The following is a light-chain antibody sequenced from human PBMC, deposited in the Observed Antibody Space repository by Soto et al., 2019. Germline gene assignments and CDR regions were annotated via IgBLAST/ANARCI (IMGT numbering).Light chain of an antibody. CDR3: QQYGSSPWT. V-gene: IGKV3-20*01. CDR2: DAS. Sequence: EIVLTQSPGTLSLSPGERATLSCRASQRISNSYLAWYQQKPGQAPRLLLYDASSRATGIPDRFSGSGSGTDFTLTISRLEPEDFAVYYCQQYGSSPWTFGQGTKVDIK. CDR1: QRISNSY. J-gene: IGKJ1*01.